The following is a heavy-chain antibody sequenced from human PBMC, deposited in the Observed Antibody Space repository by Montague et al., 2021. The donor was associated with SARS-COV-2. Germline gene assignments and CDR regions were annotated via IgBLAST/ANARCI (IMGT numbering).Heavy chain of an antibody. Sequence: SETLSLTCAVYGGSFSGYYWSWIRQPPGKGLEWIGEINHSGSTNYNPSXXSRVTISVDTSKNQFSLKLSSVTAADTAVYYCARGAIVVVPAALGLGYYYYYMDVWGKGTTVTVSS. CDR3: ARGAIVVVPAALGLGYYYYYMDV. V-gene: IGHV4-34*01. CDR1: GGSFSGYY. CDR2: INHSGST. J-gene: IGHJ6*03. D-gene: IGHD2-2*01.